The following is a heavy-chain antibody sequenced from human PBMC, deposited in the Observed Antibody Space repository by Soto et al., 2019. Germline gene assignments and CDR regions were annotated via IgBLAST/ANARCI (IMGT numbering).Heavy chain of an antibody. CDR2: ISGSGGST. J-gene: IGHJ3*02. Sequence: GGALKLSFATSGFPLSSYSMNWVRPAPGKGLEWVSAISGSGGSTYYADSVKGRFTISRNNSKNTLYLQMNSLRAEDTAVYYCAIPVVVVAATDAFDIWGQGTMVTVSS. CDR3: AIPVVVVAATDAFDI. D-gene: IGHD2-15*01. V-gene: IGHV3-23*01. CDR1: GFPLSSYS.